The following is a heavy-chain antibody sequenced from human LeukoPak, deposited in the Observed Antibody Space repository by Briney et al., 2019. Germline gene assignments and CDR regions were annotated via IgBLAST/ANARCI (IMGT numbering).Heavy chain of an antibody. CDR3: ARGGGYDFWSGSYRLDY. D-gene: IGHD3-3*01. Sequence: GASVTVSCKASGGTFSSYAISWVRQAPGQGLEWMGGIIPIFGTANYAQKFQGRVTITADESTSTAYMELSSLRSEDTAVYYCARGGGYDFWSGSYRLDYWGQGTLVTVSS. V-gene: IGHV1-69*13. CDR2: IIPIFGTA. CDR1: GGTFSSYA. J-gene: IGHJ4*02.